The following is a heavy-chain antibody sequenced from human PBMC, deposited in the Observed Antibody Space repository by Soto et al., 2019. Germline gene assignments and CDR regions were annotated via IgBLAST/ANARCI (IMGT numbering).Heavy chain of an antibody. CDR2: TYYRSRWYN. J-gene: IGHJ6*03. CDR1: GDSVSSNSAA. Sequence: QVQLHESGPGLVKPSQTLSLTCAISGDSVSSNSAAWNWNRQSPSRGLEWLGRTYYRSRWYNDYAVSVRRRITVNPDTYKNQFPLQLTSVSPEDTAVYSCAGTTSHYWYYMDVWGKGTTVTVSS. D-gene: IGHD1-7*01. V-gene: IGHV6-1*01. CDR3: AGTTSHYWYYMDV.